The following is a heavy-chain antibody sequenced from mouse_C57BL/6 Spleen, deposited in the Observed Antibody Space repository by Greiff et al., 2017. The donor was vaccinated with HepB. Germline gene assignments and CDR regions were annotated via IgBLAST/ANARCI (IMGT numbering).Heavy chain of an antibody. D-gene: IGHD1-1*01. Sequence: QVQLKQSGAELVKPGASVKISCKASGYAFSSYWMNWVKQRPGKGLEWIGQIYPGDGDTNYNGKFKGKATLTADKSSSTAYMQLSSLTSEDSAVYFCAREVYYGSSYGYFDYWGQGTTLTVSS. J-gene: IGHJ2*01. CDR2: IYPGDGDT. CDR3: AREVYYGSSYGYFDY. V-gene: IGHV1-80*01. CDR1: GYAFSSYW.